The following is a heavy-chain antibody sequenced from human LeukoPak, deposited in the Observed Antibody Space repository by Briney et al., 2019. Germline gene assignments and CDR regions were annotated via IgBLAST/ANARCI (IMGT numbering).Heavy chain of an antibody. CDR3: ARIGYSTSWANFDY. V-gene: IGHV3-33*01. J-gene: IGHJ4*02. CDR2: IRTDGGEK. Sequence: GTSLRLSCAASGFTVRNYGMHWVRQAPGKGLEWVASIRTDGGEKYHADSVQVRFSISRDNSKNTLYLQMDSLRAEDTALYYCARIGYSTSWANFDYWGQGTLVTVSS. CDR1: GFTVRNYG. D-gene: IGHD6-13*01.